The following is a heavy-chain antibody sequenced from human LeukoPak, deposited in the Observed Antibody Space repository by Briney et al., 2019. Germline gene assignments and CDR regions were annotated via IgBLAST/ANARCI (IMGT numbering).Heavy chain of an antibody. Sequence: SVKVSCKASGGTLGSYAIRWVRQAPGQGLEWMGRIIPILGIANYAQKFQGRVTITADKSTSTAYMELSSLRSEDTAVYYCARGRGYYDSSGYFDWFDPWGQGTLVTVSS. CDR1: GGTLGSYA. V-gene: IGHV1-69*04. CDR2: IIPILGIA. CDR3: ARGRGYYDSSGYFDWFDP. J-gene: IGHJ5*02. D-gene: IGHD3-22*01.